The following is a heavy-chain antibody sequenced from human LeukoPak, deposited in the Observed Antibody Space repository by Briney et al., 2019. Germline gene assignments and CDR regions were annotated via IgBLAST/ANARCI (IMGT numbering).Heavy chain of an antibody. Sequence: GGSLRLSCAASGFTFSTFAMIWVRQPPGKGLEWVSSIFPSGGEIHYADSVRGRFTISRDNSKSTLSLQMNSLTAEDTAVYYCGKDKVGGGGYNDFWGQGILVTVSS. CDR1: GFTFSTFA. V-gene: IGHV3-23*01. J-gene: IGHJ4*02. CDR2: IFPSGGEI. CDR3: GKDKVGGGGYNDF. D-gene: IGHD1-1*01.